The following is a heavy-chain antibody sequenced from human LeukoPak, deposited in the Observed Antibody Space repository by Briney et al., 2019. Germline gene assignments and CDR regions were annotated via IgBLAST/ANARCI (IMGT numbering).Heavy chain of an antibody. D-gene: IGHD6-13*01. CDR2: TSYDGSSA. V-gene: IGHV3-30*01. CDR3: ARDHSASRSCPDF. Sequence: PGGSLRLSCAASGFTFSNYAMHWVRQAPGKGLEWVAVTSYDGSSAYYADSVKGRVTISRDNSKSTLYLQLNSLTTEDTAVYFCARDHSASRSCPDFWGQGTLVTVSS. CDR1: GFTFSNYA. J-gene: IGHJ4*02.